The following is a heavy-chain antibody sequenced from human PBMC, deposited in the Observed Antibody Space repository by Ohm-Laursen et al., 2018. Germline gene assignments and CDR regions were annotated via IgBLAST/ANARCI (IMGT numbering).Heavy chain of an antibody. CDR2: ISWNSGSI. CDR1: GFTFGDYA. J-gene: IGHJ4*02. V-gene: IGHV3-9*01. Sequence: SLRLSCAASGFTFGDYAMHWVRQAPGKGLEWVSGISWNSGSIGYADSVKGRFTISRDNAKNSLYLQMNSLRAEDTALYYCAKSGSSGYYWPRFDYWGQGTLVTVSS. D-gene: IGHD3-22*01. CDR3: AKSGSSGYYWPRFDY.